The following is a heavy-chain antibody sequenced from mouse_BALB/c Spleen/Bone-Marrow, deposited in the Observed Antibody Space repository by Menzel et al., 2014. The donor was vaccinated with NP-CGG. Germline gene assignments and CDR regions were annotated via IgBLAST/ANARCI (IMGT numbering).Heavy chain of an antibody. Sequence: EVKLMESGGGLVKPGGSLKLSCAASGFTFSTYALSWVRQTPEKSLEWVASISSGGSTYYSDSVKGRFTISRDNARNILYLQMNSLRSEDTAMYYCARGGNWEDFDYWGQGTTLTVSS. CDR1: GFTFSTYA. CDR3: ARGGNWEDFDY. D-gene: IGHD4-1*01. CDR2: ISSGGST. V-gene: IGHV5-6-5*01. J-gene: IGHJ2*01.